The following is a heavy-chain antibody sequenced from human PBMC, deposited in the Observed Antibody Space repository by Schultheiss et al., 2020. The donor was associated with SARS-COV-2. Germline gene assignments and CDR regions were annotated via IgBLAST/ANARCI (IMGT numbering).Heavy chain of an antibody. V-gene: IGHV4-34*01. J-gene: IGHJ4*02. CDR1: GGSISSYY. D-gene: IGHD3-22*01. CDR2: INHSGST. CDR3: ARGGYYDSGLFDY. Sequence: SETLSLTCTVSGGSISSYYWSWIRQPPGKGLEWIGEINHSGSTNYNPSLKSRVTISVDTSKNQFSLKLSSVTAADTAVYYCARGGYYDSGLFDYWGQGTLVTVSS.